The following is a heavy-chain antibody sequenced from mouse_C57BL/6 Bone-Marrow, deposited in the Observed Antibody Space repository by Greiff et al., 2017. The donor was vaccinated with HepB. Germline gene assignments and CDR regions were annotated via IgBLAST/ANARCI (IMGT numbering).Heavy chain of an antibody. CDR3: AGRARRAMDY. CDR1: GFTFSDYY. V-gene: IGHV5-12*01. Sequence: EVQLVESGGGLVQPGGSLKLSCAASGFTFSDYYMYWVRQTPEKRLEWVAYISNGGGSTYYPDTVKGRFTISRDNAKNTLYLQMSRLKSEDTAMYDCAGRARRAMDYWGQGTSVTVSS. J-gene: IGHJ4*01. CDR2: ISNGGGST.